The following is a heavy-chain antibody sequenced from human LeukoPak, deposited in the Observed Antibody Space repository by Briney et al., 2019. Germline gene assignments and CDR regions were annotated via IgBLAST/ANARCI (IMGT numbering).Heavy chain of an antibody. J-gene: IGHJ4*02. D-gene: IGHD6-25*01. V-gene: IGHV3-21*01. CDR2: ISSSSSYI. CDR3: ARWVAAEVTLDY. CDR1: GFTFSSYS. Sequence: KSGGSLRLSCAASGFTFSSYSMNWVRQAPGKGLEWVSSISSSSSYIYYADSVKGRFTISRDNAKNSLYLQMNNLRAEDTAVYYCARWVAAEVTLDYWGQGTLVTVSS.